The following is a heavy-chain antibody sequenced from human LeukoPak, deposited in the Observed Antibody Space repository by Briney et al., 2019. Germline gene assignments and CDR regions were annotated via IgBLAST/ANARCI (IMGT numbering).Heavy chain of an antibody. Sequence: GGSLRLSCAASGFTFSNFGMHWVRQAPGKGLERVSFIQNDGTTKYYADSVKGRFTVSRDNSKNTLYLQMNSLRTEDTAVYFCAKGGAYIDYWGRGTLVTVSS. CDR2: IQNDGTTK. D-gene: IGHD3-16*01. CDR1: GFTFSNFG. CDR3: AKGGAYIDY. V-gene: IGHV3-30*02. J-gene: IGHJ4*02.